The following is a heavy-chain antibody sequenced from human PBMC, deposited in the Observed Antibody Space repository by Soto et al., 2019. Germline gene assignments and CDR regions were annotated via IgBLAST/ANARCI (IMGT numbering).Heavy chain of an antibody. J-gene: IGHJ3*02. D-gene: IGHD3-10*01. CDR1: GGTLSDHG. Sequence: QVQLEQSGAEVKKPGSSVKVSCKASGGTLSDHGVAWLRQAPGQGLEWMGGTIPVFNTAKYAQTFQGRVTVTGDKFTNIAYMELSSLRAEDTAFYFCARGVYGSGNYYTGPSAFDIWGQGTMVIVSS. CDR2: TIPVFNTA. V-gene: IGHV1-69*06. CDR3: ARGVYGSGNYYTGPSAFDI.